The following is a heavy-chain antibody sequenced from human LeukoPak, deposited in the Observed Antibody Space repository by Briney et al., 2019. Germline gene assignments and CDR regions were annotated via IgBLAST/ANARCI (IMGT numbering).Heavy chain of an antibody. J-gene: IGHJ5*02. V-gene: IGHV1-8*03. CDR3: ARNPYETGHFDP. Sequence: ASVKVSCKASGYTFTHYDINCVRQASGQGLEWMGWMSPDSGYTGYSQKFQGRVSITRDTSIGTAYLELSSLRSDDTAVYYCARNPYETGHFDPWGQGTLVTVSS. CDR1: GYTFTHYD. CDR2: MSPDSGYT. D-gene: IGHD3-3*01.